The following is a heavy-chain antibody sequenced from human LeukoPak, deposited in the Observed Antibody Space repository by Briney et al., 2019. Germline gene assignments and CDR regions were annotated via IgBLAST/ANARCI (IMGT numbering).Heavy chain of an antibody. CDR1: GGSISSGDYY. D-gene: IGHD3-3*01. V-gene: IGHV4-30-4*01. CDR2: IYYSGST. Sequence: SETLSLTCTVSGGSISSGDYYWSWIRQPPGKGLEWIGYIYYSGSTYYNPSLKSRVTISVDTSKNQFSLKLSSVTAADTAVYYCARLPREYCDFWSGYYNYGMDVWGQGTTVTVSS. CDR3: ARLPREYCDFWSGYYNYGMDV. J-gene: IGHJ6*02.